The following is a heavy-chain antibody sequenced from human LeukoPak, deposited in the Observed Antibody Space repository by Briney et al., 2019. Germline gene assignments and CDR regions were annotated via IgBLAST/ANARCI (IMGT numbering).Heavy chain of an antibody. CDR1: GYTFTNSD. J-gene: IGHJ4*02. CDR2: MNPNSGNR. Sequence: GASVKVSCKASGYTFTNSDINWVRQATGQGLEWMGWMNPNSGNRGNAQKFQGRVTMTMNTSISTAYMELSSLRSEDTAMYYCARVLWPILLDSWGQGTLVTVSS. V-gene: IGHV1-8*01. D-gene: IGHD2-2*02. CDR3: ARVLWPILLDS.